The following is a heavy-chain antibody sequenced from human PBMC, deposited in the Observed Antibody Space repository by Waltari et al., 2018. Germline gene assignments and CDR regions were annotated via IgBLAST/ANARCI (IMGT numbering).Heavy chain of an antibody. CDR2: IVVGSGNT. D-gene: IGHD3-3*01. J-gene: IGHJ6*03. V-gene: IGHV1-58*01. Sequence: QMQLVQSGPEVKKPGTSVKVSCKASGFTFTSSAVQWVRQARGQRLEWIGWIVVGSGNTNYAQKFQERVTITRDMSTSTAYMELSSLRSEDTAVYYCAAAPTYYDFWSGYSPGYYYMDVWGKGTTVTVSS. CDR1: GFTFTSSA. CDR3: AAAPTYYDFWSGYSPGYYYMDV.